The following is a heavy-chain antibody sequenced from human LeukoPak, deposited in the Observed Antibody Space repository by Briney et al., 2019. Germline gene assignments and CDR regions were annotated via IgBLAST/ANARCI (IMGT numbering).Heavy chain of an antibody. V-gene: IGHV3-23*01. J-gene: IGHJ4*02. Sequence: PGESLRLSCAASGFTFSNYAMTWVRQAPGKGLEWVSLISGSGGSTYYADSVKGRFTISRYNAKNTVYLQMNSLRAEDTAVYYCAKGVAYCGGDCFSDGFDCWGQGTLVTVSS. CDR1: GFTFSNYA. CDR2: ISGSGGST. CDR3: AKGVAYCGGDCFSDGFDC. D-gene: IGHD2-21*02.